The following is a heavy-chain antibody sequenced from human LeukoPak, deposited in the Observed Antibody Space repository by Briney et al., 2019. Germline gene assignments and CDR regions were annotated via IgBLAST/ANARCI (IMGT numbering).Heavy chain of an antibody. CDR1: GGSISSYY. D-gene: IGHD3-9*01. Sequence: SETLSLTCTVSGGSISSYYWSWIRQPAGKGLEGIGRIYTSGSTNYNPSLKSRVTMSVDTSKNQFSLKLSSVTAADTAVYYCARAGYDILTGYPEPFDYWGQGTLVTVSS. CDR3: ARAGYDILTGYPEPFDY. V-gene: IGHV4-4*07. J-gene: IGHJ4*02. CDR2: IYTSGST.